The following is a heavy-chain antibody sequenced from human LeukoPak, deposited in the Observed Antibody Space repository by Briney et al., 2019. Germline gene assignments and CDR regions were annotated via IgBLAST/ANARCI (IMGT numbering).Heavy chain of an antibody. CDR3: ARGPKGAMAQFDF. CDR2: IYYSGST. V-gene: IGHV4-39*01. Sequence: SETLSLTCTVSGGSISSSGYYWGWIRQPPGKGLEWIGSIYYSGSTYYNPSLKSRVTISVDTSKNQFSLRLSSVTAADTAVYYCARGPKGAMAQFDFWGQGTLVPVSS. CDR1: GGSISSSGYY. D-gene: IGHD5-18*01. J-gene: IGHJ4*02.